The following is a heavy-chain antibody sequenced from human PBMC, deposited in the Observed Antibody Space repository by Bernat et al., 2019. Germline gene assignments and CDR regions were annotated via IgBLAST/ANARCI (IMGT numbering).Heavy chain of an antibody. V-gene: IGHV3-30*18. Sequence: FSSYGMHWVRQAPGKGLEWVAVISYDGSNKYYADSVEGRFTISRDNSKNTMYLQMNSLRADDTAGYYCAKANRSGCYNNTRPFYYFY. CDR2: ISYDGSNK. J-gene: IGHJ4*01. CDR1: FSSYG. CDR3: AKANRSGCYNNTRPFYYFY. D-gene: IGHD3-10*01.